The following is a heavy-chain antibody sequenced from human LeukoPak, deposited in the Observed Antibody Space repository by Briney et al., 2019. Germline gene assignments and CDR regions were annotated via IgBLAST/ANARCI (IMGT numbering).Heavy chain of an antibody. V-gene: IGHV4-59*01. J-gene: IGHJ3*02. Sequence: SEALSLTCTVSGGSISSYYWSWIRQPPGKGLEWIGYIYYSGSTNYNPSLKSRVTISVDTSKNQFSLKMSSVTAADTAVYYCARDFGAFDIWGQGTMVTVSS. D-gene: IGHD3-10*01. CDR2: IYYSGST. CDR3: ARDFGAFDI. CDR1: GGSISSYY.